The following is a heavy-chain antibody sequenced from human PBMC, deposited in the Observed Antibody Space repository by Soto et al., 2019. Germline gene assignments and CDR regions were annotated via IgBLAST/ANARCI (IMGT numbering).Heavy chain of an antibody. Sequence: QVQLVQSGAEMQQPGASVRVSCKASGGTFSKYAFSWVRQAPGQGLEWLGGTIPMFGTPNYAQKLQGRVAMSADESTATVYMALSSLRSEDTAVYFCARPLRDRNYYYGMAVWGQGTTVTVSS. CDR3: ARPLRDRNYYYGMAV. CDR1: GGTFSKYA. J-gene: IGHJ6*02. V-gene: IGHV1-69*01. CDR2: TIPMFGTP. D-gene: IGHD3-22*01.